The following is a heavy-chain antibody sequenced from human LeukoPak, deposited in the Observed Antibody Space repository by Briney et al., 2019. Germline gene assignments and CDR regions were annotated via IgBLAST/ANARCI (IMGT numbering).Heavy chain of an antibody. V-gene: IGHV1-2*02. D-gene: IGHD6-19*01. J-gene: IGHJ4*02. CDR3: ARGGSSGWRTPNDDY. CDR2: INPNSGGT. CDR1: GYTFTDYY. Sequence: GASVKVSCMASGYTFTDYYMHWVRQAPGQGLEWMGWINPNSGGTNYAQKFQGRVTMTRDTSISTAYMELSRLRSDDTAVYYCARGGSSGWRTPNDDYWGQGTLVTVSS.